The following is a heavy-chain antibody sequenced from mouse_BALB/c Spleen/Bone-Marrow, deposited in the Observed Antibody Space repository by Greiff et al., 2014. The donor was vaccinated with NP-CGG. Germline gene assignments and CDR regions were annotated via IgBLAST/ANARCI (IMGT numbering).Heavy chain of an antibody. Sequence: EVKLMESGPGLVIPSQSVSLTCTVSGSSITSDYAWNWIRQFPGSELEWMGYINYNGSTTYNPSLTSRISITRNTSKNQLFLQLNSVTNEDTATYYCSRDYYGSGYFDCWGQGTTLTVSS. CDR1: GSSITSDYA. CDR3: SRDYYGSGYFDC. CDR2: INYNGST. D-gene: IGHD1-1*01. J-gene: IGHJ2*01. V-gene: IGHV3-2*02.